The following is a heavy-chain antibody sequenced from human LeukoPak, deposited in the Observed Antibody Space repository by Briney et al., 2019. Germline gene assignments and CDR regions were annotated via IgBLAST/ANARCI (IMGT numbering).Heavy chain of an antibody. CDR1: GYTFTGYY. CDR2: INPNSGGT. D-gene: IGHD6-13*01. CDR3: ARGQQLVAYYFDY. V-gene: IGHV1-2*02. J-gene: IGHJ4*02. Sequence: AASVKVSCKASGYTFTGYYMHWVRQAPGQGLEWMGWINPNSGGTNYAQKFQGRVTMTRDTSISTAYMELSRLRSDDTAVYYCARGQQLVAYYFDYWGQGTLVTVSS.